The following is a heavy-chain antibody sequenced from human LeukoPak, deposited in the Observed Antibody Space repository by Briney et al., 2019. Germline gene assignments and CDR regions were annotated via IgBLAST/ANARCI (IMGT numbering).Heavy chain of an antibody. Sequence: ASVTVSCKASGYTFTSYYIQWVRQAPGQGLEWMGIITPSDGSTRYAQKFQGRVTMTRDTSTSTVYMELSSLRSEDTAVYYCARDVGATPYYFDYWGQGTLVTVSS. D-gene: IGHD1-26*01. CDR2: ITPSDGST. CDR3: ARDVGATPYYFDY. CDR1: GYTFTSYY. J-gene: IGHJ4*02. V-gene: IGHV1-46*01.